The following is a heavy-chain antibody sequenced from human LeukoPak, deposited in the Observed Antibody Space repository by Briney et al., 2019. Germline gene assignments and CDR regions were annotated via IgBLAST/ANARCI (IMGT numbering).Heavy chain of an antibody. Sequence: ASVNVSCKASGYTFTSYDINWVRQATGQGLEWMGWMNPNSGNTGYAQKFQGRVTMTRNTSISTAYMELSSLRSEDTAVYYCARVEYSSSSGAFDIWGQGTMVTVSS. CDR3: ARVEYSSSSGAFDI. CDR1: GYTFTSYD. D-gene: IGHD6-6*01. CDR2: MNPNSGNT. V-gene: IGHV1-8*01. J-gene: IGHJ3*02.